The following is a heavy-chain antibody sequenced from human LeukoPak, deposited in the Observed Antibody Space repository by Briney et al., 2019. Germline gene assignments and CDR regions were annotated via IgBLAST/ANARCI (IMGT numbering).Heavy chain of an antibody. CDR2: IYTSGST. Sequence: SETLSLTCTVSGDSISSYYWSWIRQPAGKGLEWIGRIYTSGSTSYNPSLESRVTMSVDTSKNQFSLKLSSVTAADTAVYYCARGPFDSSGYYYENWFDPWGQGTLVTVSS. CDR3: ARGPFDSSGYYYENWFDP. D-gene: IGHD3-22*01. V-gene: IGHV4-4*07. J-gene: IGHJ5*02. CDR1: GDSISSYY.